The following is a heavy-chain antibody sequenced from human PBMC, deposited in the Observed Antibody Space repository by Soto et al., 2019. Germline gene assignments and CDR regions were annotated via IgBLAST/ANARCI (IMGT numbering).Heavy chain of an antibody. Sequence: QITLKESGPTVVKPTQTLTLSCTFSGFSLSSDGVGVGWIRQPPGKAPEWRALIYWDGETGYSPSLKTRPPLPKDATKNQVVLTMTNMDPVDTATYYCAHSSLHFKKWFDPWGQGTLVIVSS. J-gene: IGHJ5*02. CDR2: IYWDGET. CDR3: AHSSLHFKKWFDP. CDR1: GFSLSSDGVG. V-gene: IGHV2-5*02.